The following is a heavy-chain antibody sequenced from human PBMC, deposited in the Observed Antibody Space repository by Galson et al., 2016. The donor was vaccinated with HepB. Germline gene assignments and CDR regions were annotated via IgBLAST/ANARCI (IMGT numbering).Heavy chain of an antibody. Sequence: SETLSLTCSVSGGPINSGSYYWDWLRQSPGKGLEWLGSIFYTGTTYYNPSLQSRLSLSMDVSKNQFSLQVTSVTAADAALYFCAQSWSANWDAFDVWGPGTLVAVSS. CDR3: AQSWSANWDAFDV. J-gene: IGHJ3*01. D-gene: IGHD1-26*01. V-gene: IGHV4-39*01. CDR2: IFYTGTT. CDR1: GGPINSGSYY.